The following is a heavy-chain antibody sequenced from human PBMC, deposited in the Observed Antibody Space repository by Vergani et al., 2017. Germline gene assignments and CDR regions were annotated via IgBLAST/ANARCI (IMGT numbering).Heavy chain of an antibody. CDR1: GYTFTGYY. J-gene: IGHJ3*02. CDR2: INPNSGGT. V-gene: IGHV1-2*06. Sequence: QVQLVQSGAEVKKPGASVKVSCKASGYTFTGYYMHWVRQAPGQGLEWMGRINPNSGGTNYAQKFQGRVTMTRDTSISTAYMELSRLRSDDTAVYYCAXFLDIWRGYYTEDAFDIWGQGTMVTVSS. D-gene: IGHD3-3*01. CDR3: AXFLDIWRGYYTEDAFDI.